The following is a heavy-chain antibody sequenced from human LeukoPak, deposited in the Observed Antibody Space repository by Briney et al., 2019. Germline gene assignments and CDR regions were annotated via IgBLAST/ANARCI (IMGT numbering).Heavy chain of an antibody. CDR3: ARGYNWFDP. CDR1: GGSISSSSYY. Sequence: SETLSLTCTVSGGSISSSSYYWGWIRQPPGKGLEWIGSIYYSGSTYYNPSLKSRVTISVDTSKNQFSLKLSSMTAADTAVYYCARGYNWFDPWGQGTLVTVSS. V-gene: IGHV4-39*07. CDR2: IYYSGST. J-gene: IGHJ5*02.